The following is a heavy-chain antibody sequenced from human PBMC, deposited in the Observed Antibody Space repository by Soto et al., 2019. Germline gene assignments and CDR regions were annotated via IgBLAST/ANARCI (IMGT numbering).Heavy chain of an antibody. Sequence: PSETLSLTCTVSGGSVSSGSYYWSWIRQPPGKGLEWIGYIYYSGSTNYNPSLKSRVTISVDTSKNQFSLKLSSVTAADTAVYYCARAPPPRLVLEWSHKYYYYGMDVWGQGTTVTVSS. D-gene: IGHD3-3*01. V-gene: IGHV4-61*01. CDR1: GGSVSSGSYY. CDR2: IYYSGST. J-gene: IGHJ6*02. CDR3: ARAPPPRLVLEWSHKYYYYGMDV.